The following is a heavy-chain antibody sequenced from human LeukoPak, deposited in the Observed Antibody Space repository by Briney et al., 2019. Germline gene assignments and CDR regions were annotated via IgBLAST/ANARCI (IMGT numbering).Heavy chain of an antibody. J-gene: IGHJ5*02. D-gene: IGHD3-22*01. Sequence: GGSLRLSCAASGYTFSTYAMNWVRQAPGKGLEWVSVISGSGGSTYYADSVKGRFTISRDNSKNTLYLQMNSLRVEDTAVYSCAKAGSDSSDYLNWFDPWGQGTLVTVSS. V-gene: IGHV3-23*01. CDR3: AKAGSDSSDYLNWFDP. CDR1: GYTFSTYA. CDR2: ISGSGGST.